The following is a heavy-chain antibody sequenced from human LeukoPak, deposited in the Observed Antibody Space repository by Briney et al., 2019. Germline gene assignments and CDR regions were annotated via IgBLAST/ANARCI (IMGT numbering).Heavy chain of an antibody. D-gene: IGHD6-6*01. CDR3: ARDYSSSSLRVMDYYYMDV. J-gene: IGHJ6*03. V-gene: IGHV3-21*01. CDR1: GFNFGAYT. Sequence: GGSLRLSCVASGFNFGAYTMNWVRQAPGKGLEWVSSISSTSTYIHYADSLKGRFTISRDNARVSLYLQLNNLRAEDTAMYYCARDYSSSSLRVMDYYYMDVWGKGTTVIVSS. CDR2: ISSTSTYI.